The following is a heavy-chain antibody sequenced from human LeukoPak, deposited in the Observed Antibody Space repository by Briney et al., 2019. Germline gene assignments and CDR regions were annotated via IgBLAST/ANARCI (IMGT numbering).Heavy chain of an antibody. D-gene: IGHD3-22*01. Sequence: GGSLRLSCAASGFTFSNFGMHWVRQAPGKRLEWVAFIRYDGSNKYYADSVKGRFTNSRDNSKNTLYLQMNSLRVEDRAVYYCAKYAPVTMIVSFGWGQGTLVTVSS. J-gene: IGHJ4*02. CDR2: IRYDGSNK. CDR1: GFTFSNFG. V-gene: IGHV3-30*02. CDR3: AKYAPVTMIVSFG.